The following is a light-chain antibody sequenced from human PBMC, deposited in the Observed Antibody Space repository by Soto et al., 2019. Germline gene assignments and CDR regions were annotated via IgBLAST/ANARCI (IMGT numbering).Light chain of an antibody. CDR1: SSAVGSYRL. CDR2: EGN. V-gene: IGLV2-23*01. CDR3: CSSAPSRTVV. J-gene: IGLJ7*01. Sequence: QSVLTQPASVSGSPGQSITISCTGCSSAVGSYRLVSWYQCHPGKVPKLIIYEGNKRPSGVSNRFSGSEPGNTASLTISGLQTEDDADYYCCSSAPSRTVVFGTGTQLTVL.